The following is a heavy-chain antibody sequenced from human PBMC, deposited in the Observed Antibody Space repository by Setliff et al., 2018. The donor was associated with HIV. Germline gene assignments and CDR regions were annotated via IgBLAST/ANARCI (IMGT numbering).Heavy chain of an antibody. J-gene: IGHJ4*02. CDR3: ARTYGSASKLDY. D-gene: IGHD3-10*01. CDR2: IDWEDDK. CDR1: GFSLTTSGIR. Sequence: GPTLVNPTQTLTLTCTFSGFSLTTSGIRVTWVRQPPGKALEWLARIDWEDDKFYSTSLKTRLTISKDTSKNQVVLTMTNMGPLDTATYFCARTYGSASKLDYWGPGTLVTVSS. V-gene: IGHV2-70*04.